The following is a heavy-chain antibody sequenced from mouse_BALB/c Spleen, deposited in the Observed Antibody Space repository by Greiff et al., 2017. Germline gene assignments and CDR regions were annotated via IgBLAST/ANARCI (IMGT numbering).Heavy chain of an antibody. Sequence: EVHLVESGGGLVQPGGSRKLSCAASGFTFSSFGMHWVRQAPEKGLEWVAYISSGSSTIYYADTVKGRFTISRDNPKNTLFLQMTSLRSEDTAMYYCARDSTTAGDYWGQGTTLTVSS. D-gene: IGHD1-2*01. CDR3: ARDSTTAGDY. CDR2: ISSGSSTI. CDR1: GFTFSSFG. V-gene: IGHV5-17*02. J-gene: IGHJ2*01.